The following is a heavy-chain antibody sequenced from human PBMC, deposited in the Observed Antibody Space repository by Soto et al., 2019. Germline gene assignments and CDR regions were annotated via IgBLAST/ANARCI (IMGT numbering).Heavy chain of an antibody. CDR3: ARQIYFSDTGPNFQYYFDS. J-gene: IGHJ4*01. CDR1: GYSLAGHR. CDR2: IDPSDSQT. D-gene: IGHD3-22*01. Sequence: GESLEISCKGSGYSLAGHRITWVRQKPGKGLEWMGRIDPSDSQTYYSPSFRGHVTISVTKSITTVFLQWSSLRASDTALYYCARQIYFSDTGPNFQYYFDSLRHGTPVTVS. V-gene: IGHV5-10-1*01.